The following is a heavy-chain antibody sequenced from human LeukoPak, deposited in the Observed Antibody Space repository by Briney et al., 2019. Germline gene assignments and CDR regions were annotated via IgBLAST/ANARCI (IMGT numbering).Heavy chain of an antibody. Sequence: PGGSLRLSCAASGFTFSSYAMSWVRQAPGKGLEWVSAISGSGGSTYYADSVKGRFTISRDNSKNTLYLQMNSLRAEDTAVYYCAKVGYYDILTGYSYYFDYWGQGTLVIVSS. V-gene: IGHV3-23*01. CDR3: AKVGYYDILTGYSYYFDY. CDR1: GFTFSSYA. D-gene: IGHD3-9*01. CDR2: ISGSGGST. J-gene: IGHJ4*02.